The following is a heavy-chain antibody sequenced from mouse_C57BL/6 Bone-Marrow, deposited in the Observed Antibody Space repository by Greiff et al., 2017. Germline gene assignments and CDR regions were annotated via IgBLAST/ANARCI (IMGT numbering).Heavy chain of an antibody. J-gene: IGHJ3*01. CDR1: GFTFSDYY. CDR2: INYDGSST. D-gene: IGHD2-2*01. CDR3: AREGDYYGYDGAWFAY. V-gene: IGHV5-16*01. Sequence: DVKLVESEGGLVQPGSSMKLSCTASGFTFSDYYMAWVRQVPEKGLEWVANINYDGSSTYYLDSLKGRFIIARDNAKNILYLQMSSLKSEDTATYYCAREGDYYGYDGAWFAYWGQGTLVTVSA.